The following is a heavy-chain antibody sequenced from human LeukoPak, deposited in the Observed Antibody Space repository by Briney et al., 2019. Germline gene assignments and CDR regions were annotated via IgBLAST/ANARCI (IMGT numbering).Heavy chain of an antibody. Sequence: SETLSLTCTVSGGSISSYYWSWIRQPPGKGLEWIGYIYYSGSTNYNPSLKSRVTISVDTSKNQFSLKLSSVTAADTAVYYCARTLEVVTAYYFDYWGQGTLVTVSS. CDR2: IYYSGST. CDR1: GGSISSYY. J-gene: IGHJ4*02. D-gene: IGHD2-21*02. CDR3: ARTLEVVTAYYFDY. V-gene: IGHV4-59*08.